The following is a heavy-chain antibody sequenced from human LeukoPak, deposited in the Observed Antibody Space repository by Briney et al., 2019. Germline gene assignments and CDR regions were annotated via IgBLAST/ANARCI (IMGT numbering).Heavy chain of an antibody. Sequence: SETLSLTCTVSGGSISSSSYYWGWIRQPPGKGLEWIGSIYYTGSTYYNPSLKSRVTMSVDTSKNQFSLKVNSVTAADTAVYYCARLSAMAHDAFDIWGQGTMVTVSS. D-gene: IGHD2-2*01. CDR2: IYYTGST. J-gene: IGHJ3*02. CDR1: GGSISSSSYY. CDR3: ARLSAMAHDAFDI. V-gene: IGHV4-39*01.